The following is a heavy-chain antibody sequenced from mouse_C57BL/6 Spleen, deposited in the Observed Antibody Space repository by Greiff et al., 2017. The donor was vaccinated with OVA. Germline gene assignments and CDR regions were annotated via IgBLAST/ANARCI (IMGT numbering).Heavy chain of an antibody. CDR3: TRGAGRGDY. CDR1: GYTFTDYE. D-gene: IGHD3-3*01. CDR2: IDPETGGT. J-gene: IGHJ2*01. V-gene: IGHV1-15*01. Sequence: LQESGAELVRPGASVTLSCKASGYTFTDYEMHWVKQTPVHGLEWIGAIDPETGGTAYNQKFKGKAILTADKSSSTAYMELRSLTSEDSAVYYCTRGAGRGDYWGQGTTLTVSS.